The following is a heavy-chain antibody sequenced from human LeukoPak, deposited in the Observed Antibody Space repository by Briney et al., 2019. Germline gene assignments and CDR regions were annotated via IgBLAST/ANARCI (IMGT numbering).Heavy chain of an antibody. D-gene: IGHD3-16*01. CDR1: GGSISSGIYY. CDR3: ARDRSGFRGELHFDY. Sequence: SETLSLTCTVSGGSISSGIYYWSWIRQPPGKGLEWIGYIYYSGSTNYNPSLKSRVTISVDTSKNQFSLKLSSVTAADTAVYYCARDRSGFRGELHFDYWGQGTLVTVSS. J-gene: IGHJ4*02. CDR2: IYYSGST. V-gene: IGHV4-61*01.